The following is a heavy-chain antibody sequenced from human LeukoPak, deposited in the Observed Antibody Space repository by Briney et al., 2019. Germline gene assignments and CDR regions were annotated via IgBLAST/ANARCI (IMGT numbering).Heavy chain of an antibody. Sequence: SETLSLTCTVSGGSISSYYWSWIRQPPGKGLEGIGYIYYSGTTNYNPSLKSRVTISVDTSKSQFSLKLSSVTAADTAVYYCARGVYIAAAQYGYWGQGTLVTVSS. D-gene: IGHD6-13*01. V-gene: IGHV4-59*01. CDR2: IYYSGTT. CDR1: GGSISSYY. J-gene: IGHJ4*02. CDR3: ARGVYIAAAQYGY.